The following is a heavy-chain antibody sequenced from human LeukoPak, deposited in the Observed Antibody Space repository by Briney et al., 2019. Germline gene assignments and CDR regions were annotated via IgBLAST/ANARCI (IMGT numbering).Heavy chain of an antibody. V-gene: IGHV3-23*01. D-gene: IGHD3-22*01. CDR1: GFTFSSYA. Sequence: GGSLRLSCAASGFTFSSYAMSWVRQAPGKGLEWVSAIGGSGGSTPYADSVKGRFTISRDNSKNTLYLQMNSLRAEGTAVYYCAKEKYDSSGSDAFDIWGQGTMVTVSS. J-gene: IGHJ3*02. CDR3: AKEKYDSSGSDAFDI. CDR2: IGGSGGST.